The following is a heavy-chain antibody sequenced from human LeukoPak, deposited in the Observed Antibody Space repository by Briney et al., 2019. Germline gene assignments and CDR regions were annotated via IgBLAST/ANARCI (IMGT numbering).Heavy chain of an antibody. Sequence: SGGSLRLSCAASGFTFSSYAMSWVRQAPGKGLEWVSAISGSGGSTYYADSVKGRFTISRDNSKKTLYLQMSSLRAEDTAVYYCVREDLGIEYWGQGTLVTVS. J-gene: IGHJ4*02. CDR3: VREDLGIEY. D-gene: IGHD3/OR15-3a*01. V-gene: IGHV3-23*01. CDR2: ISGSGGST. CDR1: GFTFSSYA.